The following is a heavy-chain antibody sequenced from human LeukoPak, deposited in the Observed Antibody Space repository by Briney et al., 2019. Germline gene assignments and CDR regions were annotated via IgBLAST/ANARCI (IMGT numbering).Heavy chain of an antibody. V-gene: IGHV1-2*02. CDR2: INPNSGGT. D-gene: IGHD3-3*01. CDR1: GYTFTGYY. J-gene: IGHJ6*02. Sequence: PLASVKVSCKASGYTFTGYYMHWVRQAPGQGLEWMGWINPNSGGTNYAQKFQGRVTMTRDTSISTAYMELSRLRSDDTAVYYCASNFWSGDYYYGMDVWGQGTTVTVSS. CDR3: ASNFWSGDYYYGMDV.